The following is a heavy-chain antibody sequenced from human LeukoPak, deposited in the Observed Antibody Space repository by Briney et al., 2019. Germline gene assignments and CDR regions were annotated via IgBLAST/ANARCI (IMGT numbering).Heavy chain of an antibody. J-gene: IGHJ4*02. CDR2: ISTSSTYI. D-gene: IGHD1-26*01. Sequence: GGSLRLSCAASEFTLRSYSMHWVRQAPGKGLEWVSYISTSSTYIYYADSVKGRFSISRDNAQNSLYLHMDSLRAEDTAVYYCARDAGGSSIGLIDLWGQGTLVTVSS. CDR1: EFTLRSYS. V-gene: IGHV3-21*01. CDR3: ARDAGGSSIGLIDL.